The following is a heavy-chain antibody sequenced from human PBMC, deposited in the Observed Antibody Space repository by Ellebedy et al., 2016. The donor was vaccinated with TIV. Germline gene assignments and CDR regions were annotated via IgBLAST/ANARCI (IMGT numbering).Heavy chain of an antibody. CDR2: ISYDGSNK. V-gene: IGHV3-33*05. CDR1: GFTFSSYG. D-gene: IGHD5-18*01. CDR3: AKTDHVDTAMVNGRAFDI. Sequence: GESLKISXAASGFTFSSYGMHWVRQAPGKGLEWVAVISYDGSNKYYADSVKGRFTISRDNSKNTLYLQMNSLRAEDTAVYYCAKTDHVDTAMVNGRAFDIWGQGTMVTVSS. J-gene: IGHJ3*02.